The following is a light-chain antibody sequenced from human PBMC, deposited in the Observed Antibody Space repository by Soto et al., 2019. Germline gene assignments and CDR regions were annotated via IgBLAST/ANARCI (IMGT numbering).Light chain of an antibody. Sequence: AIQLTQSPSSLSASVGDRVTITCRASQVISSALAWYRQKQGKAPKLLIYDASSLESGVPSRFSGSGCGTDFTLTIRSLQPEDFATYCCQQFNSYPLTFGGGTKVEIK. CDR3: QQFNSYPLT. V-gene: IGKV1-13*02. CDR2: DAS. CDR1: QVISSA. J-gene: IGKJ4*01.